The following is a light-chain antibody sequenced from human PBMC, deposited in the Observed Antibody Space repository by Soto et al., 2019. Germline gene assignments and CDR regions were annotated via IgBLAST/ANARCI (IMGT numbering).Light chain of an antibody. CDR2: TTY. J-gene: IGLJ3*02. CDR1: SGSVSTSFY. CDR3: VLYMGSGIWV. Sequence: QTVVTQEPSCSVSPGGTVTLTFGLSSGSVSTSFYPRWYQQTPGQAPRTLIYTTYTRSSGVPDRFSGSILGNKAALTITGAQADDESDYYCVLYMGSGIWVFGGGTKLTVL. V-gene: IGLV8-61*01.